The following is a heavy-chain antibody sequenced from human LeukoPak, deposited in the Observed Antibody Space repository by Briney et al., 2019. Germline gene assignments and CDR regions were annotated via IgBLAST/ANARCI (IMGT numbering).Heavy chain of an antibody. Sequence: PGRSLRLSCAASGFSFSTYGMHWVRQAPGKGLEWVSIITSGVGITYYADSVKGRFTISRDNSKNTLYLQMSSLRAEDTAVYYCAKGDYYDLDYWGQGTLVTVSS. CDR2: ITSGVGIT. J-gene: IGHJ4*02. CDR3: AKGDYYDLDY. CDR1: GFSFSTYG. D-gene: IGHD3-22*01. V-gene: IGHV3-23*01.